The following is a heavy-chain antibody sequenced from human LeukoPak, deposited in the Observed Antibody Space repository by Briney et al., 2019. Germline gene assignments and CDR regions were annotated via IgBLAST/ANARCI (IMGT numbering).Heavy chain of an antibody. D-gene: IGHD3-10*01. CDR2: ISYRGGT. Sequence: SETLSLTCTVSGGSIRGHYWSWIRQPPGKGLEWIGYISYRGGTNYNPSLESRVTISMDTSKNLFSLRLSSVTAADTAVYYCARSFSGTYPGLDDWGQGTLVAVSS. V-gene: IGHV4-59*08. CDR3: ARSFSGTYPGLDD. J-gene: IGHJ4*02. CDR1: GGSIRGHY.